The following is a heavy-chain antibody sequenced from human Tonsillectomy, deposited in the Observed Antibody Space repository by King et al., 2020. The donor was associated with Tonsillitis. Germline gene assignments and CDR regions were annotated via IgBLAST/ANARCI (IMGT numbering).Heavy chain of an antibody. D-gene: IGHD3-3*01. Sequence: VQLQESGPGLVKPSETLSLTCTVSGGSISSYYWSWIRQPAGKGLEWIGRIYTSGSTNYNPSLKIRVTMSVDTSKNQFSLKLSSVTAADTAVYYCAREGGTYYDFWSGKPNWFDPWGQGTLVTVSS. V-gene: IGHV4-4*07. CDR2: IYTSGST. CDR3: AREGGTYYDFWSGKPNWFDP. CDR1: GGSISSYY. J-gene: IGHJ5*02.